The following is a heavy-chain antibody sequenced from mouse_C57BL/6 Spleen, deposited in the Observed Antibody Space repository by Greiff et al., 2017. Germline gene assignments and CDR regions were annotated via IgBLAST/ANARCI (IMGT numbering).Heavy chain of an antibody. CDR2: IYPGSGST. D-gene: IGHD1-1*01. J-gene: IGHJ4*01. Sequence: VQLQQPGAELVKPGASVKLSCKASGYTFTSYWITWVKQRPGQGLEWIGDIYPGSGSTNYNETFKSKATLTVDTSSSTAYMQLSSLTSEDSAVYYCARFSYYYGSGYAMDYWGQGTSVTVSS. CDR1: GYTFTSYW. CDR3: ARFSYYYGSGYAMDY. V-gene: IGHV1-55*01.